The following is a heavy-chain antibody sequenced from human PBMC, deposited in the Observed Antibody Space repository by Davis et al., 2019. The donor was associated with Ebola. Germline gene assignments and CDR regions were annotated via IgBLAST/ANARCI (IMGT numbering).Heavy chain of an antibody. CDR3: ARARSGWSDPLDY. D-gene: IGHD6-19*01. Sequence: PGGSLRLSCAASGFTFSSYAMHWVRQAPGKGLEWVAVISYDGSNKYYADSVKGRFTISRDNSKNTLYLQMNSLRAEDTAVYYCARARSGWSDPLDYWGQGTLVTVSS. CDR2: ISYDGSNK. J-gene: IGHJ4*02. V-gene: IGHV3-30-3*01. CDR1: GFTFSSYA.